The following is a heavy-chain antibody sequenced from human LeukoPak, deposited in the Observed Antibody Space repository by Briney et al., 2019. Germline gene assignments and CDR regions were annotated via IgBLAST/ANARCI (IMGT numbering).Heavy chain of an antibody. V-gene: IGHV4-61*02. D-gene: IGHD6-13*01. CDR3: ARGSWDSSSWCVDY. CDR2: IYTRGSS. J-gene: IGHJ4*02. Sequence: PSETLSLTCTVPGGSISSGTYYWSWIRQPAGNGLEWIGRIYTRGSSHYNTSLKGRVTMSADTSENQFFLKLTSFTAAETPVSYCARGSWDSSSWCVDYWGQGIRVTVSS. CDR1: GGSISSGTYY.